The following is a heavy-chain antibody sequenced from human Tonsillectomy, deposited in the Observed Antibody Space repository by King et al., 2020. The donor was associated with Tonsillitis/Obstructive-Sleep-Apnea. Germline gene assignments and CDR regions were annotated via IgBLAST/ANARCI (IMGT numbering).Heavy chain of an antibody. D-gene: IGHD3-22*01. V-gene: IGHV1-24*01. CDR1: GYTLTELS. CDR3: ATLSGPDSSGYPNYYGMDV. J-gene: IGHJ6*02. Sequence: QLVQSGAEVKKPGASVTVSCKVSGYTLTELSMHWVRQAPGKGLEWMGGFDPEDGETIYAQKFQGRVTMTEDTSTDTAYMELSSLRSEDTAVYYCATLSGPDSSGYPNYYGMDVWGQGTTVTVSS. CDR2: FDPEDGET.